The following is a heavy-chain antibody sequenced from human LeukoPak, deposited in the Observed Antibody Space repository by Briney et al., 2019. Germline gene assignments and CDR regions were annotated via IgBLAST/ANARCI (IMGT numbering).Heavy chain of an antibody. V-gene: IGHV3-23*01. CDR3: AKRRYCDDVRCRDFDY. CDR2: ISIGGDAT. D-gene: IGHD2-15*01. Sequence: PGGSLRLSCVASGFTFRSYAMNWVRQAPGKGLEWVSAISIGGDATYYADSVKGRFTISRDNSKNTLYLEMNSLRAGDTAIYYCAKRRYCDDVRCRDFDYWGQGTLVTVSS. CDR1: GFTFRSYA. J-gene: IGHJ4*02.